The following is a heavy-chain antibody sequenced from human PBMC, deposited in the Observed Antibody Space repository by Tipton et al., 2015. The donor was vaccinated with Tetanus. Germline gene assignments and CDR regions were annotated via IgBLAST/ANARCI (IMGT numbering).Heavy chain of an antibody. J-gene: IGHJ4*02. CDR3: AKRPPSDDRWLHFDY. Sequence: GSLRLSCAASGFTFSSYAMSWVRQAPGKGLEWVSAISGSGGSTYYADSVKGRFTISRDNFKNTLYLQMNSLRAEDTAVYYCAKRPPSDDRWLHFDYWGQGTLVTVSS. CDR2: ISGSGGST. CDR1: GFTFSSYA. D-gene: IGHD5-24*01. V-gene: IGHV3-23*01.